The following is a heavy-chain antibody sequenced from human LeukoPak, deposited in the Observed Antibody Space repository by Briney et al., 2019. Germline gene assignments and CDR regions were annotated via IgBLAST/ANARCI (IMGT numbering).Heavy chain of an antibody. CDR2: IYSGGTT. CDR3: ARDLGGYNYNRPSY. J-gene: IGHJ4*02. V-gene: IGHV3-66*01. CDR1: GFTVSSNY. D-gene: IGHD5-18*01. Sequence: GGSLRLSCAASGFTVSSNYMSWVRQAPGKGLEWVSVIYSGGTTYYADSVKGGFTISRDNSKNTLYFQMNSLRVEETAVYYCARDLGGYNYNRPSYWGQGTLVTVSS.